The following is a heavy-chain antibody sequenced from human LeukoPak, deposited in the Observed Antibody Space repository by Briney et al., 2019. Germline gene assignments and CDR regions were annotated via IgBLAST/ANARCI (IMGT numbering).Heavy chain of an antibody. J-gene: IGHJ4*02. CDR3: ARDKPGDHVERPADRFDY. D-gene: IGHD2-2*01. CDR1: GGSISNNF. V-gene: IGHV4-4*07. Sequence: SETLSLTCTVSGGSISNNFWVWIRQPAGKGLEGIGRIYTSWSTIYNPSLKSRVTMSVDTSKNQFSLNLSSVTAADTAVYYCARDKPGDHVERPADRFDYWGQGTLVTVSS. CDR2: IYTSWST.